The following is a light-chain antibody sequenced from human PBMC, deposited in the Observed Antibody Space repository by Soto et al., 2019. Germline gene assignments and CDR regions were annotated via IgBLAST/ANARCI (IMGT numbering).Light chain of an antibody. CDR1: RTIDNY. CDR2: ATY. J-gene: IGKJ5*01. CDR3: QQSYNTPIT. Sequence: DIQTTQSPSSLSASLCDRVTITFLASRTIDNYLNWYQQKPGRAPELLVYATYSLQSGVPSRFTGGGSGTHFTLTISGLQPEDFAAYFCQQSYNTPITFGQGTRLEIK. V-gene: IGKV1-39*01.